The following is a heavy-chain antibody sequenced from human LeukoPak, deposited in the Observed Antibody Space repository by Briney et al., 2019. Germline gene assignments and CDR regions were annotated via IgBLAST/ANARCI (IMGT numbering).Heavy chain of an antibody. J-gene: IGHJ6*03. D-gene: IGHD3-10*01. CDR2: ISSYNGHT. V-gene: IGHV1-18*01. CDR3: ARDRARYYGSGSPNYYMDV. CDR1: GYTFTSYG. Sequence: ASVKVSCKASGYTFTSYGISWVRQAPGQGLEWMGWISSYNGHTKYAQKFQGRATMTTDTSTSTAYMELRSLRSDDTAVYYCARDRARYYGSGSPNYYMDVWGKGTTVTISS.